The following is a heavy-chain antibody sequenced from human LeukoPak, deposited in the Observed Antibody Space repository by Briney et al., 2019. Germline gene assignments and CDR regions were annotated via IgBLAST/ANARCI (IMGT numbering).Heavy chain of an antibody. CDR2: IYTSGST. J-gene: IGHJ6*03. V-gene: IGHV4-4*07. CDR1: GGSISSYY. CDR3: ARVVPAAIRGPYYYYYYMDV. Sequence: SETLSLTCTVSGGSISSYYWSWIRQPAGKGLEWIGRIYTSGSTNYNPSLKSRVTISVDTSKNQFSLKLSSVTAADTAVYYCARVVPAAIRGPYYYYYYMDVWGKGTTVTVSS. D-gene: IGHD2-2*02.